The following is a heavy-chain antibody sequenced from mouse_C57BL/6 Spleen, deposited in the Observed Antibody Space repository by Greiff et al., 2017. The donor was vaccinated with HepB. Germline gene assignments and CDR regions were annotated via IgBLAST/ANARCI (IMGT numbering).Heavy chain of an antibody. CDR1: GYAFSSYW. CDR2: IYPGDGDT. Sequence: VQLQESGAELVKPGASVKISCKASGYAFSSYWMNWVKQRPGKGLEWIGQIYPGDGDTNYNGKFKGKATLTADKSSSTAYMQLSSLTSEDSAVYFCSRDYGSSYGYFDVWGTGTTVTVSS. CDR3: SRDYGSSYGYFDV. D-gene: IGHD1-1*01. V-gene: IGHV1-80*01. J-gene: IGHJ1*03.